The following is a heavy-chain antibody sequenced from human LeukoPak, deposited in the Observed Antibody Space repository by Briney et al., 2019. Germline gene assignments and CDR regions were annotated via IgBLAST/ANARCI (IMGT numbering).Heavy chain of an antibody. D-gene: IGHD3-22*01. CDR2: MYYSGST. Sequence: SETLSLTCTVSGGSVSSASNYWSWIRQPPGKGLEWIGYMYYSGSTNYNPSLKSRVTISVDTSKNQFSLKLSSVTAADTAVYYCARDGGYYYDSSAYYYYYGMDVWGQGTTVTVSS. CDR1: GGSVSSASNY. CDR3: ARDGGYYYDSSAYYYYYGMDV. J-gene: IGHJ6*02. V-gene: IGHV4-61*01.